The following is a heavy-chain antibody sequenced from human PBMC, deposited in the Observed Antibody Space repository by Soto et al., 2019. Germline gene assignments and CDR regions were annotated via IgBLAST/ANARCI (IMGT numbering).Heavy chain of an antibody. CDR1: GGSISSGDYY. CDR3: ARYCSGGSCYEGRASLFDY. V-gene: IGHV4-30-4*01. Sequence: QVQLQESGPGLVKPSQTLSLTCTVSGGSISSGDYYWSLIRQPPGKGLEWIGYIYYSGSTYYNPSRKSRVTISVDTSKNQFSLKLSFVTAADTAVYYCARYCSGGSCYEGRASLFDYWGQGTLVTVSS. J-gene: IGHJ4*02. CDR2: IYYSGST. D-gene: IGHD2-15*01.